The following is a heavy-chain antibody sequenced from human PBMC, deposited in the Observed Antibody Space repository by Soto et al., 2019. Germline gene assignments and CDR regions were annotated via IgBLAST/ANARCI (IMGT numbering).Heavy chain of an antibody. D-gene: IGHD4-17*01. Sequence: EVQLVQSGAEVKKPGESLRISCKGSGYSFTSYWISWVRQMPGKGLEWMGRIDPSDSYTNYSPSFQGHVTISADKSISTAYLQGSSLKASDTAMYYCAVNKQLTTVVTPQGCGMDVWGQGTTVTVSS. V-gene: IGHV5-10-1*03. J-gene: IGHJ6*02. CDR1: GYSFTSYW. CDR2: IDPSDSYT. CDR3: AVNKQLTTVVTPQGCGMDV.